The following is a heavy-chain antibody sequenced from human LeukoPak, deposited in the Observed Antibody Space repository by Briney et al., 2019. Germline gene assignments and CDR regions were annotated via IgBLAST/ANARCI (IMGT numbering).Heavy chain of an antibody. CDR1: EFTFSSNA. CDR3: AKEGPYVLRYFD. Sequence: PGGSLGLSCAASEFTFSSNAMSWVRQAPGKGLEWFSAISGSGGSTYYADSVKGRFTISRDNSKNTLYLQMNSLRAEDTAVYYCAKEGPYVLRYFDWGQGTLVTVSS. D-gene: IGHD3-9*01. J-gene: IGHJ4*02. CDR2: ISGSGGST. V-gene: IGHV3-23*01.